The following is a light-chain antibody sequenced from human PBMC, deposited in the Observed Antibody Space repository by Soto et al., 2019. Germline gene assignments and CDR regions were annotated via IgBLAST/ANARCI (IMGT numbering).Light chain of an antibody. CDR1: QSVRSN. CDR2: GAS. J-gene: IGKJ3*01. V-gene: IGKV3-15*01. CDR3: QQYNTWPPT. Sequence: EIVMTQSPATLSVSPGERATLSCRASQSVRSNLAWYQQKPGQAPRLLIYGASTRATGIPARFTGSGSGTEFTLAINSLQSEGFAVYWCQQYNTWPPTFGPGTKVDIK.